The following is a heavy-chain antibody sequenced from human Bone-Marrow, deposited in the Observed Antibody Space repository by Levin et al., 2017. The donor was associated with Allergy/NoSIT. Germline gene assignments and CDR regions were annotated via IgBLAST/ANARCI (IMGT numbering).Heavy chain of an antibody. CDR2: ITGGGFNT. V-gene: IGHV3-23*01. Sequence: GGSLRLSCAVSGFSISEYAMAWVRQAPGKGLEWVSEITGGGFNTYYGDSVKGRFTVSKDDSKDTLYLDLSSLRVEDTAVYYCAKKQGGTSGFSFDVWGQGTMVTVSS. CDR1: GFSISEYA. D-gene: IGHD1-1*01. J-gene: IGHJ3*01. CDR3: AKKQGGTSGFSFDV.